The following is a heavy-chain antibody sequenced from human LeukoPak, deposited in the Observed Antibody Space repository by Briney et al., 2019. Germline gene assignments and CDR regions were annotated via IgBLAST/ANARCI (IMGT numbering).Heavy chain of an antibody. J-gene: IGHJ4*02. D-gene: IGHD6-13*01. Sequence: GGSLRLSCAGSGFTFSSYAMSWVRQAPGKGLEWVSAISGGGSSTYYADSVKGRFTISRDNSKHTLFLQMNSLRAEDTAVYYCARRSIIAAGSFDYWGQGTLVTVSS. CDR2: ISGGGSST. CDR1: GFTFSSYA. CDR3: ARRSIIAAGSFDY. V-gene: IGHV3-23*01.